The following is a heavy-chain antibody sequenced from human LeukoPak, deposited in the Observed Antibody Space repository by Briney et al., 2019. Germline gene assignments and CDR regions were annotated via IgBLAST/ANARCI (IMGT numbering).Heavy chain of an antibody. Sequence: SQTLSLTCTVSGGSISSGDYYWSWIRQPPGKGLEWIGYIYYSGSTYYNPSLKSRVTISVDTSKNQFSPKLSSVTAADTAVYYCAREPTLGSLWAFDIWGQGTMVTVSS. CDR1: GGSISSGDYY. CDR2: IYYSGST. D-gene: IGHD2/OR15-2a*01. J-gene: IGHJ3*02. CDR3: AREPTLGSLWAFDI. V-gene: IGHV4-30-4*01.